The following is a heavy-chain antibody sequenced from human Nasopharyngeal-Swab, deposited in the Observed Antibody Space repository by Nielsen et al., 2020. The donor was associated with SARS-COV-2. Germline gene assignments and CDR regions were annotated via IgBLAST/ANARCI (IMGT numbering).Heavy chain of an antibody. CDR3: AADLQTTMAHWYFDL. J-gene: IGHJ2*01. D-gene: IGHD1/OR15-1a*01. Sequence: SVKVSCKASGFTFTSSAVQWVRQARGQRLEWIGWIVVGSGYTNYAQKFQERVTITRDMSTSTAYMEVSSLRSGDTAVYFCAADLQTTMAHWYFDLWGRGTLVTVSS. V-gene: IGHV1-58*01. CDR1: GFTFTSSA. CDR2: IVVGSGYT.